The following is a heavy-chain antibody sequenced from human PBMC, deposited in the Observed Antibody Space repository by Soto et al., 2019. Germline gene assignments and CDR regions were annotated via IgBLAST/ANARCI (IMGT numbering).Heavy chain of an antibody. CDR1: GFTFSSYG. CDR3: ARDKVMTTVTVFDY. Sequence: GGSLRLSCAASGFTFSSYGMHWVRQAPGKGLEWVAVIWYDGSNKYYADSVKGRFTISRDNSKNTLYLQMNSLRAEDTAVYYCARDKVMTTVTVFDYWGQGTLVTVSS. D-gene: IGHD4-17*01. V-gene: IGHV3-33*01. CDR2: IWYDGSNK. J-gene: IGHJ4*02.